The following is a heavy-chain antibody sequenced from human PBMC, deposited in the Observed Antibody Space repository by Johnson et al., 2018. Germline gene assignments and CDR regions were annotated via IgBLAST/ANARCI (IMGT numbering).Heavy chain of an antibody. J-gene: IGHJ3*02. CDR2: IIPMFATT. Sequence: QVQLVESGAEVKKPGSSVKVSCKASGGTFSSYALNWVRQAPGQGLEWMGGIIPMFATTKYAKKFQGRVTFTADESSTTAYMELSGLTSEDTAIYYCARDGQAFDMWGQGTAVTVSS. V-gene: IGHV1-69*01. CDR3: ARDGQAFDM. CDR1: GGTFSSYA.